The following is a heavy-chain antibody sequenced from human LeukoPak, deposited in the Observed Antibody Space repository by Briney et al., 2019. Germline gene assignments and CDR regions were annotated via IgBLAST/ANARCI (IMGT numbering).Heavy chain of an antibody. D-gene: IGHD3-10*01. V-gene: IGHV3-30*18. CDR2: ISYDGSNK. CDR1: GFTFSDYG. Sequence: GGSLRLSCAASGFTFSDYGMHWVRQAPGKGLEWVAVISYDGSNKCYADSVKGRFTISRDNSKNSLYLQMNSLRAEDTAVYYCAKEKGDGSGSYDNDDAFDIWGKETMVTVSS. J-gene: IGHJ3*02. CDR3: AKEKGDGSGSYDNDDAFDI.